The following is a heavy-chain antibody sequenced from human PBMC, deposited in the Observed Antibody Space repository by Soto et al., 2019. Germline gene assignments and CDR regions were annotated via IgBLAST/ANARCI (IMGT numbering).Heavy chain of an antibody. CDR3: AKSVNPITIFGVVITPKAGMDV. V-gene: IGHV3-30*18. Sequence: PGGSLRLSCAASGFTFSSYGMHWVRQAPGKGLEWVAVISYDGSNKYYADSVKGRFTISRDNSKNTLYLQMNSLRAEDTAVYYCAKSVNPITIFGVVITPKAGMDVWGKGTTVTVSS. CDR2: ISYDGSNK. J-gene: IGHJ6*04. D-gene: IGHD3-3*01. CDR1: GFTFSSYG.